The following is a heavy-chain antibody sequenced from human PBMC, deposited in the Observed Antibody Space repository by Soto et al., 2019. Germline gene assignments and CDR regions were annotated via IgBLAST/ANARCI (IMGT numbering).Heavy chain of an antibody. Sequence: SETLSLTCTVSGGSISSYYWSWIRQPPGKGLEWIGYIYYSGSTNYNPSLKSRVTISVDTSKNQFSLKLSSVTAADTAVYYCARMGGYDSATDYWGQGTLVTVSS. V-gene: IGHV4-59*01. CDR2: IYYSGST. D-gene: IGHD5-12*01. CDR3: ARMGGYDSATDY. J-gene: IGHJ4*02. CDR1: GGSISSYY.